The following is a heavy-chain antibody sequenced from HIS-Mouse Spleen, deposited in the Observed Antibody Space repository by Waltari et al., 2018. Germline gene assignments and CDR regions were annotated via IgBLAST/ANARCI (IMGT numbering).Heavy chain of an antibody. J-gene: IGHJ6*02. CDR1: GGSFSGYY. CDR3: ARGTPGGGYSRGRYYYYGMDV. Sequence: QVQLQQWGAGLLKPSETLSLTCAVYGGSFSGYYWSWIRQPPGKGLEWIGEINHSGSPNSTPALKSRGTISVDTSKNQFSLKLSSVTAADTAVYYCARGTPGGGYSRGRYYYYGMDVWGQGTTVTVSS. V-gene: IGHV4-34*01. CDR2: INHSGSP. D-gene: IGHD5-18*01.